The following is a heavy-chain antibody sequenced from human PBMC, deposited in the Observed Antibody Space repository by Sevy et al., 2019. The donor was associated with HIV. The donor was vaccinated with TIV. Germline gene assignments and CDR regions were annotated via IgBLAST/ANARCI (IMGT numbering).Heavy chain of an antibody. D-gene: IGHD3-3*01. V-gene: IGHV3-48*02. CDR2: ISSSSSTI. J-gene: IGHJ4*02. Sequence: GGSLRLSCAASGFTFSSYSMNWVRQAPGKGLEWVSYISSSSSTIYYADSVKGRFTISRDNAKNSLYLQMNSLRDEDTAVYYCARSLGSSTMFGVAGGFDYWGQGTLVTVSS. CDR3: ARSLGSSTMFGVAGGFDY. CDR1: GFTFSSYS.